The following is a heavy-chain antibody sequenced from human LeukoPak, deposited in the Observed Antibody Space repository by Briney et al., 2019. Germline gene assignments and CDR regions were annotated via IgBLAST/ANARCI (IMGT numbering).Heavy chain of an antibody. Sequence: ASVKVSCKASAYTFSSFGISWVRQAPGQGLEWMGWINVCNGNTNYAQRLQGRVTMTTDTSTNTAYMDLRSLRSDDTAVYYCARDNYYDSNGYQRILWYFDNWGQGTLVTVSS. V-gene: IGHV1-18*01. J-gene: IGHJ4*02. CDR3: ARDNYYDSNGYQRILWYFDN. D-gene: IGHD3-22*01. CDR1: AYTFSSFG. CDR2: INVCNGNT.